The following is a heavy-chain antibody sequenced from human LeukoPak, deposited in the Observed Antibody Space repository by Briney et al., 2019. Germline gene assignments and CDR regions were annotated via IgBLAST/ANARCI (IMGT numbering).Heavy chain of an antibody. CDR1: GFTFSSYA. CDR2: ISGSGGST. D-gene: IGHD1-26*01. J-gene: IGHJ5*02. V-gene: IGHV3-23*01. CDR3: AKDGYAGSYTS. Sequence: GGSLRLSCAASGFTFSSYAMSWVRQAPGKGLEWVSAISGSGGSTYYADSVKGRFTISRDNSKNTLYLQMSSLRAEDTAVYYCAKDGYAGSYTSWGQGTLVTVSS.